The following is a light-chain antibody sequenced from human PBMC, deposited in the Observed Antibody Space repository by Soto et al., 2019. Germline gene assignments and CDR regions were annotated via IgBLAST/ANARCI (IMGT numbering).Light chain of an antibody. V-gene: IGKV1-39*01. CDR1: HSSSTY. CDR2: TTS. CDR3: QHSYSTPYT. J-gene: IGKJ2*01. Sequence: DIQLTQSPSSLSASVGDRVTITCRASHSSSTYLNWYQQKPGKAPSLLIYTTSSLQSGVPSRFSGSGSGTDFTLTIGGLQPADFAIYYCQHSYSTPYTFGLGTKVQIK.